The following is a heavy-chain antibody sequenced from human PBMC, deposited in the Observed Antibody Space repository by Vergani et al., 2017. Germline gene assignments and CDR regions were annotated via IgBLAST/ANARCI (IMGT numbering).Heavy chain of an antibody. CDR2: IYYSGST. CDR3: ARRSSSWNSGAFDI. J-gene: IGHJ3*02. V-gene: IGHV4-39*01. CDR1: GGSISSSSYY. D-gene: IGHD6-13*01. Sequence: QLQLQESGPGLVKPSETLSLTCTVSGGSISSSSYYWGWIRQPPGKGLEWIGSIYYSGSTYYNPSLKSRVTISVDTSKNQFSLKLSSVTAADTAVYYCARRSSSWNSGAFDIWGQGTMVTVSS.